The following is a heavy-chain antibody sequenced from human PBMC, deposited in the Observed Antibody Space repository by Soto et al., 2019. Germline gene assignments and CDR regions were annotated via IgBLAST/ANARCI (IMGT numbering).Heavy chain of an antibody. Sequence: PSETLSLTCTVSGGSISSYYWSWIRQPPGKGLEWIGYIYYSGSTNYNPSLKSRVTISVDTSKNQFSLKLSSVTAADTAVYYCARDFERDAFDIWGQGTMVTVSS. CDR2: IYYSGST. V-gene: IGHV4-59*01. J-gene: IGHJ3*02. D-gene: IGHD3-9*01. CDR1: GGSISSYY. CDR3: ARDFERDAFDI.